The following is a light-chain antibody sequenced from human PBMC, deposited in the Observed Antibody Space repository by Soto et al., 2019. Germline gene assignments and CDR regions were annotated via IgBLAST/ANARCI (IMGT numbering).Light chain of an antibody. V-gene: IGKV3-20*01. Sequence: EIVLTQSPDILSLSPGERATLSCGASQSVSSRYLAWYQQKPGQAPRLLIYGASSRATGIPDRFSGSGFGTDFTLTIRRLEPEDFAVYYCQQYGSSLPYTFGQGTKLEIK. CDR2: GAS. CDR1: QSVSSRY. J-gene: IGKJ2*01. CDR3: QQYGSSLPYT.